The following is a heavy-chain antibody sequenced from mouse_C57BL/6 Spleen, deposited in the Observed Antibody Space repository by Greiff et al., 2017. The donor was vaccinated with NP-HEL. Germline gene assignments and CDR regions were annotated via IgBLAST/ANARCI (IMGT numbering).Heavy chain of an antibody. D-gene: IGHD2-4*01. J-gene: IGHJ3*01. CDR3: AKNYDSMAY. CDR1: GYTFTSYW. V-gene: IGHV1-52*01. Sequence: QVQLQQSGAELVRPGSSVKLSCKASGYTFTSYWMHWVKQRPIQGLEWIGNIDPSDSETHYNQKFKDKATLTVDKSSSTAYMQLSSLTSEDSAVYYCAKNYDSMAYWGQGTLVTVSA. CDR2: IDPSDSET.